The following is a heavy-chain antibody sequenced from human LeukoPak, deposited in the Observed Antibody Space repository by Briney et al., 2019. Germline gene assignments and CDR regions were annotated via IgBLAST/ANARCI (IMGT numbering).Heavy chain of an antibody. J-gene: IGHJ3*02. D-gene: IGHD3-22*01. CDR2: IFHSGST. Sequence: PSETLSLTCAVSGGSLSSTNWWSWVRQPPGKGLEWIGEIFHSGSTNYNPSLKSRVTISVDKSKNQFSLKLSSVTAADTAVYYCARGIMITMIWRQERGAFDIWGQGTMVTVSS. CDR1: GGSLSSTNW. CDR3: ARGIMITMIWRQERGAFDI. V-gene: IGHV4-4*02.